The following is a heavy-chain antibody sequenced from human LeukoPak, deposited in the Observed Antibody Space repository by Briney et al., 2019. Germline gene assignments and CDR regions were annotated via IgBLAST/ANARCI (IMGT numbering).Heavy chain of an antibody. Sequence: SETRSLTCTVAGGSLSSSSYYWGWIREPPGNGREWFGRIYYSGSIYYHPSLKRRVTISVDTSKTQFSLKLSSVTAADTAVYYCARDSIQLWPYYYYCMDVWGKGTTVTVSS. V-gene: IGHV4-39*07. CDR1: GGSLSSSSYY. J-gene: IGHJ6*03. D-gene: IGHD5-18*01. CDR2: IYYSGSI. CDR3: ARDSIQLWPYYYYCMDV.